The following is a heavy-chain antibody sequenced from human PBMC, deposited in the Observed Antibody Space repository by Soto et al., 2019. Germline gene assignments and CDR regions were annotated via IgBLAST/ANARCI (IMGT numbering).Heavy chain of an antibody. Sequence: QVQLVQSGAEVKKPGASVKVSCKASGYAFTNYGISWVRQPPGQGIELMGWISGYNGNTNYAQNPPGRVTMTTYTSANTAYMELTSMRSDDTAVYYCARAGRYYGGEVDYWGQGTLVTVSS. CDR2: ISGYNGNT. CDR1: GYAFTNYG. V-gene: IGHV1-18*01. D-gene: IGHD4-17*01. J-gene: IGHJ4*02. CDR3: ARAGRYYGGEVDY.